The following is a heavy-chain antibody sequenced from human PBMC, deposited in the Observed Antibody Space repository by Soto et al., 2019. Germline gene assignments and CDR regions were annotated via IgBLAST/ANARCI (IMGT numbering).Heavy chain of an antibody. CDR1: GGSISYYY. J-gene: IGHJ3*02. Sequence: QVQLQESGPGLVKPSETLSLTCTVSGGSISYYYWSWIRQPPGKGLEWIGYIYYSGSTNHNPSLKSRISISVDTSKNQFSLKLSSVTAADTAVYYCASSWDGVRGVFEIWGQGTLVTVSS. CDR3: ASSWDGVRGVFEI. D-gene: IGHD3-10*01. V-gene: IGHV4-59*01. CDR2: IYYSGST.